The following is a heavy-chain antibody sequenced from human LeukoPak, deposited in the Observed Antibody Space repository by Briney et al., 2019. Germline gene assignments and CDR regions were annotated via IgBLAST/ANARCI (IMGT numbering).Heavy chain of an antibody. J-gene: IGHJ6*02. V-gene: IGHV1-2*02. CDR1: GYTFTGYY. CDR2: INPNSGGT. D-gene: IGHD1-26*01. CDR3: ARDGKPSGELIYYYYGMDV. Sequence: ASVKVSCKASGYTFTGYYMHWVRQAPGQGLEWMGWINPNSGGTNYAQKFQGRVTMTRDTSISTAYMELSRLRSDDTAVYYCARDGKPSGELIYYYYGMDVWGQGTTVTVSS.